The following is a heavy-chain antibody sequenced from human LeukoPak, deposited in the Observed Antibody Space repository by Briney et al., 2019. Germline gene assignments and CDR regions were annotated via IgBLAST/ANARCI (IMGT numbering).Heavy chain of an antibody. D-gene: IGHD3-10*01. CDR3: ASSVLLWFGGNWFDP. CDR2: INHSGNT. J-gene: IGHJ5*02. CDR1: GGSFNGYY. V-gene: IGHV4-34*01. Sequence: SETLSLTCAVYGGSFNGYYWSWIRQPPGKGLEWIGEINHSGNTNYNPSLKSRVTISVDTSKNQFSLKLSSVTAADTAVYYCASSVLLWFGGNWFDPWGQGTLVTVSS.